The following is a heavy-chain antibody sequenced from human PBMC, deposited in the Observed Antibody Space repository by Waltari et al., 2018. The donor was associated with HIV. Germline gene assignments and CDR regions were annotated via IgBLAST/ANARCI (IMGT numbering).Heavy chain of an antibody. V-gene: IGHV3-23*01. Sequence: EVQVFESGGALVQRGGSLRLSCPASGFTFSNYGLRWVRQAPGKGLEWVSTISGSGGSTYYADSVKGRFTVSRDNSKNTLYLQMNSLRAEDTAVYFCVKEHQYSHSWYSYYGMDVWGQGTTVTVSS. CDR3: VKEHQYSHSWYSYYGMDV. CDR1: GFTFSNYG. D-gene: IGHD6-13*01. J-gene: IGHJ6*02. CDR2: ISGSGGST.